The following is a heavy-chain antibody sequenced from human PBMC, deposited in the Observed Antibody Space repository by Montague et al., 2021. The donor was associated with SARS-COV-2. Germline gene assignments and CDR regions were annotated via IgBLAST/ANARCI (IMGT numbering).Heavy chain of an antibody. CDR3: AKDGEALAWGTFDI. V-gene: IGHV4-39*07. J-gene: IGHJ3*02. Sequence: SETLSLTCTVSRDSISSHNYFWAWIRQPPGKGLEWIGSVDYSGLTFYNPSLESRVTISVDTSKKQFSLKVNSVTAADTAVYYAAKDGEALAWGTFDIWGQGTMVTVSS. CDR1: RDSISSHNYF. CDR2: VDYSGLT. D-gene: IGHD3-10*01.